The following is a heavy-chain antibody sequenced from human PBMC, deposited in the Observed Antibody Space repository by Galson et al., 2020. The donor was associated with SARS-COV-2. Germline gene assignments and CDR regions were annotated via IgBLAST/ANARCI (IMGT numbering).Heavy chain of an antibody. J-gene: IGHJ4*02. V-gene: IGHV1-69*13. CDR3: ARSQMAGATILGY. D-gene: IGHD1-26*01. CDR1: GGTFSSYG. Sequence: SVKVSCKASGGTFSSYGINWVRQAPGQGLERMGRINPIFGPAYYAQKFQGRGTITADESTSTAYIELSSLRSEDTAVYYCARSQMAGATILGYCGQGSPLTLSS. CDR2: INPIFGPA.